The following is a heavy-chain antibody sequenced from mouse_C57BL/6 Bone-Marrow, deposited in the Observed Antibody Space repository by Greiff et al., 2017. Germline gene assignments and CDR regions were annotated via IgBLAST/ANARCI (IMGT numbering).Heavy chain of an antibody. D-gene: IGHD1-1*01. CDR3: ARAVITTVVATDY. Sequence: VQLQQSGAELVKPGASVKLSCKASGYTFTSYWMHWVKQRPGQGLEWIGMIHPKSGSTNYNEKFKRKATLTVDKSSSTAYMQLSSLTSEDAAVYYCARAVITTVVATDYWGQGTTLTVSS. J-gene: IGHJ2*01. CDR2: IHPKSGST. CDR1: GYTFTSYW. V-gene: IGHV1-64*01.